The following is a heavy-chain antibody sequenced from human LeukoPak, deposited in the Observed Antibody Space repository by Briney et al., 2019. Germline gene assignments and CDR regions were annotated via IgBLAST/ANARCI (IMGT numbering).Heavy chain of an antibody. J-gene: IGHJ3*02. CDR3: ARDIIEVLGAFDI. D-gene: IGHD6-19*01. CDR2: IYTSESV. CDR1: GGSISNYY. V-gene: IGHV4-4*07. Sequence: SETLSLTCTVSGGSISNYYWSWIRQPAGKGLGWIGRIYTSESVHYNPSLKSRVTVSLDPSRNQVFLRVTSVTAADTATYYCARDIIEVLGAFDIWGQGTVVTVSS.